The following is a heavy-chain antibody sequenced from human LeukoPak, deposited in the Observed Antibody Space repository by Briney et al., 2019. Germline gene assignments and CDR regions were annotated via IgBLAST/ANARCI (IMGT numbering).Heavy chain of an antibody. Sequence: GGSLRLSCAASGFTFSSYAMSWVRQAPGKGLEWVSAISGSGGSTYYADSVKGRFTISRDNSKNTLYLQMNSLRAEDAAVYYCAIHNRRVGYSYGFHYLVRGTIVTVSS. CDR1: GFTFSSYA. V-gene: IGHV3-23*01. CDR3: AIHNRRVGYSYGFHY. J-gene: IGHJ4*02. D-gene: IGHD5-18*01. CDR2: ISGSGGST.